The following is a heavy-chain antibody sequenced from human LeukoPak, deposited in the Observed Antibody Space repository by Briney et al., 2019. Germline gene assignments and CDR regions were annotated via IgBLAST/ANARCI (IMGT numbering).Heavy chain of an antibody. Sequence: SEILSLTCIVSGDSISSTSYYWAWIRQPPGKGLEWIGMIFYSGSAYYTPSLRGRVTLSVDTSRNQFSLNLISVTAADTGVYFCARQQSDTSLFDPWGQGTLVTVSS. CDR1: GDSISSTSYY. J-gene: IGHJ5*02. CDR3: ARQQSDTSLFDP. D-gene: IGHD2-21*02. V-gene: IGHV4-39*01. CDR2: IFYSGSA.